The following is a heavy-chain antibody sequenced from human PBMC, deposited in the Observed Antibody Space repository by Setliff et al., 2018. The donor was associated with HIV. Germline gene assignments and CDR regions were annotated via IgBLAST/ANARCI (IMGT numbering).Heavy chain of an antibody. J-gene: IGHJ5*02. V-gene: IGHV1-69*05. CDR3: ARDFGGYCSSMSCPGLFDP. CDR2: IIPISGTA. D-gene: IGHD2-2*01. Sequence: SVKVSCKASGGTFSNYGMSWVRQAPGQGLEWRGGIIPISGTANYAQKFQGRVTITTDESTSTAYMELSGLRSEDTAVYYCARDFGGYCSSMSCPGLFDPWGQGTLVTVSS. CDR1: GGTFSNYG.